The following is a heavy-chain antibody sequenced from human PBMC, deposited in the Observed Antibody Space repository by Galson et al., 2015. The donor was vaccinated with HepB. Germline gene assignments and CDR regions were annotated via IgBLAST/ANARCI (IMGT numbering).Heavy chain of an antibody. V-gene: IGHV2-70*01. Sequence: PALVKPTQTLTLTCTFSGFSLSTSGMCVSWIRQPPGKALEWLALIDWDDDKYYSTSLKTRLTISKDTSKNQVVLTMTNMDPVDTATYYCARPRSCSGSRRWVFDYWGQGTLVTVSS. D-gene: IGHD2-15*01. CDR2: IDWDDDK. CDR1: GFSLSTSGMC. J-gene: IGHJ4*02. CDR3: ARPRSCSGSRRWVFDY.